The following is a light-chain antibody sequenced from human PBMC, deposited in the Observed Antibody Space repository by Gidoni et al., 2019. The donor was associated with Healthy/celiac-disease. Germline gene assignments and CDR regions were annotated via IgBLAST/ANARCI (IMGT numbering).Light chain of an antibody. CDR2: GAS. CDR3: QQYGSP. J-gene: IGKJ4*01. V-gene: IGKV3-20*01. Sequence: TQSPGTLSLSPEERATLSCRASQSVSSSYLAWYQQKPGQAPRLLIYGASSRATGIPDRFSGSGSGTDFTLTISRLEPEDFAVYYCQQYGSPFGGGTKVEIK. CDR1: QSVSSSY.